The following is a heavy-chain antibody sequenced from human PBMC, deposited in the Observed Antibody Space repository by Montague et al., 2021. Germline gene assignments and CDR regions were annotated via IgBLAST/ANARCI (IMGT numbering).Heavy chain of an antibody. CDR3: ARSGGYCSGGRCDTFDY. CDR2: IYDSGST. J-gene: IGHJ4*02. CDR1: GGSISSGGFY. Sequence: TLSLTCSVSGGSISSGGFYWSWIRQHPGKGPEWIGSIYDSGSTNYNPSLKSRLTLSRDTSKNLVSLRLTSVTAAEAAVYYCARSGGYCSGGRCDTFDYWGQGTLVTVSS. D-gene: IGHD2-15*01. V-gene: IGHV4-31*03.